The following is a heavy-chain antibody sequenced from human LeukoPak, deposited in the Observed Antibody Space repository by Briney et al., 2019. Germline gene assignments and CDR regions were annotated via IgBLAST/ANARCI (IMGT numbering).Heavy chain of an antibody. D-gene: IGHD2-2*01. Sequence: GGSLRLSCAASGFTFSSYGMHWVRQAPGKGLEWVAVIWYDGSNKYYADSVKGRFTISRDNSKNTLYLQMNSLRAEDTAVYYCARGYCSSTSCPWRYYMDVWGKGTTVTVSS. J-gene: IGHJ6*03. CDR3: ARGYCSSTSCPWRYYMDV. V-gene: IGHV3-33*01. CDR1: GFTFSSYG. CDR2: IWYDGSNK.